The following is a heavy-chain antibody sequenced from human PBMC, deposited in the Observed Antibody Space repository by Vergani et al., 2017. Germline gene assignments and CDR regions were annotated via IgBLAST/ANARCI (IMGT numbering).Heavy chain of an antibody. D-gene: IGHD3-10*01. CDR1: GYTFTSYG. J-gene: IGHJ5*02. V-gene: IGHV1-18*01. CDR3: ARARVDYYGSGSYYKVGHWFDP. Sequence: QVQLVQSGAEVKKPGASVKVSCKASGYTFTSYGISWVRQAPGQGLEWMGWISAYNGNTNYAQKLQGRVTMTTDTSTSTAYMGLRSLRSDDTAVYYCARARVDYYGSGSYYKVGHWFDPWGQGTLVTVSS. CDR2: ISAYNGNT.